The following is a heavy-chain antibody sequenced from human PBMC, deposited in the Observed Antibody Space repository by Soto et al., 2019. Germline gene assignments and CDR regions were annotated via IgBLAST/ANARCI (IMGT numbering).Heavy chain of an antibody. CDR2: ISTDNGIT. Sequence: AAVTVSCTASVYTFPNYGISWVRQAPGQGLDWMGWISTDNGITNTAQKVQGRVTMTTDTSTTTAYMELESLRSDDTAVYYCARVRGTSMTVDGGALDLWGQGTMVTVSS. J-gene: IGHJ3*01. V-gene: IGHV1-18*01. CDR1: VYTFPNYG. D-gene: IGHD6-19*01. CDR3: ARVRGTSMTVDGGALDL.